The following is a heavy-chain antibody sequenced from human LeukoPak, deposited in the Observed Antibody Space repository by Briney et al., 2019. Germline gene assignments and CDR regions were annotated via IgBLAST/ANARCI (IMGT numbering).Heavy chain of an antibody. V-gene: IGHV3-21*01. CDR2: IRSSSSYI. Sequence: GGSLRLSCAASGFTFSTYNMNWVRQAPGKGLEGVSSIRSSSSYIYYADSVKGRFTISRDNAKNSLYLQMNSLRAEDTAVYYCARVLRYFDWTKAPFDYWGQGTLATVSS. D-gene: IGHD3-9*01. CDR1: GFTFSTYN. CDR3: ARVLRYFDWTKAPFDY. J-gene: IGHJ4*02.